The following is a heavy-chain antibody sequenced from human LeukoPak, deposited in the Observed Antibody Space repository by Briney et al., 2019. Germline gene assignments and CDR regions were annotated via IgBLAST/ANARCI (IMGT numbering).Heavy chain of an antibody. D-gene: IGHD6-13*01. CDR2: INPSGGST. J-gene: IGHJ6*02. Sequence: ASVKVSCKASGYTFTSYYMHWVRQAPGQGLEWMGIINPSGGSTSYAQKFQGRVTMTRDTSTSTVYMELSSLRSEDTAVYYCARDSPIASPEKHYYYYYGMDVWGQGTTVTVSS. CDR1: GYTFTSYY. V-gene: IGHV1-46*01. CDR3: ARDSPIASPEKHYYYYYGMDV.